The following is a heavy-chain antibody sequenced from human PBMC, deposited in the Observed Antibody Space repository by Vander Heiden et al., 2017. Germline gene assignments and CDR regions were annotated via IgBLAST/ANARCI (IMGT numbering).Heavy chain of an antibody. CDR2: VYYTGST. CDR3: ARDSSPVVPFDS. Sequence: QVQLQESGPGLVTPSAPLSLTCSVPGGSVTGGSYYWSWIRQSPGKGLEWIGYVYYTGSTNYSPSLKSRVTISLDTSKNQFSLKLASVTAADTAVYFCARDSSPVVPFDSWGQGTLVTVAS. V-gene: IGHV4-61*01. J-gene: IGHJ4*02. D-gene: IGHD6-6*01. CDR1: GGSVTGGSYY.